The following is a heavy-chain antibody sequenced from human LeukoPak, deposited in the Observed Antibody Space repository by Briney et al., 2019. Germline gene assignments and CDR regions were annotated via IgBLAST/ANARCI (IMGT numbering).Heavy chain of an antibody. Sequence: ASVKVSCKASGYTFTSYDINWVRQATGQGLEWMGWMNPNSGNTGYAQKFQGRVAMTRNTSISTAYMELSSLRSEDTAVYYCARRWELHNWFGPWGQGTLVTVSS. CDR3: ARRWELHNWFGP. CDR1: GYTFTSYD. D-gene: IGHD1-26*01. CDR2: MNPNSGNT. V-gene: IGHV1-8*01. J-gene: IGHJ5*02.